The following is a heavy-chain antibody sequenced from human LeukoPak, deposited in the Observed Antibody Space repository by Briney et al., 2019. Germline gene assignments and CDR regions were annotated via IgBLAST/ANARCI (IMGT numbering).Heavy chain of an antibody. CDR3: ARARGGRITMMWGVDFDY. V-gene: IGHV4-34*01. CDR2: INLSGST. J-gene: IGHJ4*02. CDR1: GGSFSGYS. D-gene: IGHD3-10*01. Sequence: PSETLSLTCAVYGGSFSGYSWSWIRQPPGKGLEWIAEINLSGSTNYNPSLKSRVSISVDTSNNQFSLKLSSVTAADTAVYYCARARGGRITMMWGVDFDYWGQGTLVTVSS.